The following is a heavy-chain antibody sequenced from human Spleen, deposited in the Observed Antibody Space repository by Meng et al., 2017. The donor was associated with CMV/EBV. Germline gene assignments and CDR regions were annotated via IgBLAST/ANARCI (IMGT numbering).Heavy chain of an antibody. CDR3: ARAMGGYSSGWETFDY. Sequence: YTVTGYYMHWVRQAPGQGLEWMGWINPNSGGTNYAQKFQGRVTMTRDTSISTAYMELSRLRSDDTAVYYCARAMGGYSSGWETFDYWGQGTLVTVSS. CDR2: INPNSGGT. J-gene: IGHJ4*02. D-gene: IGHD6-19*01. V-gene: IGHV1-2*02. CDR1: YTVTGYY.